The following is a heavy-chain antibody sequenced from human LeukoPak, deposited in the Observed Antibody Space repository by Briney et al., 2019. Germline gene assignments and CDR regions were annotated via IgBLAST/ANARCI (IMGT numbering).Heavy chain of an antibody. D-gene: IGHD6-13*01. CDR2: TSYSGST. CDR1: GGSISSSSYY. Sequence: PSETLSLTCTVSGGSISSSSYYWGWIRQPPGKGLEWMGFTSYSGSTYYNPSLKSRVTISVDTSKNQFSLKLSSVIAAGTAVYYCARSGRSIAAAGHFDYWGQGTLVTVSS. CDR3: ARSGRSIAAAGHFDY. J-gene: IGHJ4*02. V-gene: IGHV4-39*01.